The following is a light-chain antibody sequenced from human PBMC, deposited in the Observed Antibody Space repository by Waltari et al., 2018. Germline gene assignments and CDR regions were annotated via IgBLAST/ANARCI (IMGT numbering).Light chain of an antibody. V-gene: IGKV1-5*03. CDR3: QQYDGYPWT. Sequence: DIQMTQSPSTLSASVGDRVTITCRASQSISSWLAWYQQKPGKAPKVLIYKTSSLQSGVPSRCSGSGSGTEFTLTISSLQPDDFATYYCQQYDGYPWTFGQGTKVEIK. CDR1: QSISSW. J-gene: IGKJ1*01. CDR2: KTS.